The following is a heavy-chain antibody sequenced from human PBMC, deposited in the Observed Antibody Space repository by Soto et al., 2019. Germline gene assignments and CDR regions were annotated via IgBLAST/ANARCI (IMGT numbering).Heavy chain of an antibody. CDR2: IGTAGDT. CDR3: ARGSRIAAATAPPDY. V-gene: IGHV3-13*01. J-gene: IGHJ4*02. D-gene: IGHD6-13*01. Sequence: PGGSLRLSCAASGFTFSSYDMHWVRQATGKGLEWVSAIGTAGDTYYPGSVKGRFTISRENAKNSLYLQMNSLRAEDTAVYYCARGSRIAAATAPPDYWGQGTLVTVSS. CDR1: GFTFSSYD.